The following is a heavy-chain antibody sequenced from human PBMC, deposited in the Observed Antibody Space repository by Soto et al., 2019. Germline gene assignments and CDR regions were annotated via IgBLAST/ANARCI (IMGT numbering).Heavy chain of an antibody. CDR2: TYSAGTT. V-gene: IGHV3-66*01. Sequence: PGGSLRLSCAASGLTVSSNDMSWVRQAPGKGLECVSITYSAGTTVYADSVKGRFIISRDNARNTLYLQMNSLRAEDTAVYYCAKDAAPYSSSWYVYYYYGMDVWGQGTTVTVSS. CDR3: AKDAAPYSSSWYVYYYYGMDV. D-gene: IGHD6-13*01. J-gene: IGHJ6*02. CDR1: GLTVSSND.